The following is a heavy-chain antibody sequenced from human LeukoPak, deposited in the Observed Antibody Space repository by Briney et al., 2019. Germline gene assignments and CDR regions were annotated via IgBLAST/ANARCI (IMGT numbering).Heavy chain of an antibody. Sequence: SGESLKISCKGSGYSFTSYWIGWVRQMPGKGLEWMGIIYPGDSDTRYSPSFQGQVTISADKSISTAYLPWSSLKASDPAMYYLARPRINGIVVEEAFDIWGQGTMVTVSS. CDR2: IYPGDSDT. CDR3: ARPRINGIVVEEAFDI. J-gene: IGHJ3*02. CDR1: GYSFTSYW. V-gene: IGHV5-51*01. D-gene: IGHD2-2*01.